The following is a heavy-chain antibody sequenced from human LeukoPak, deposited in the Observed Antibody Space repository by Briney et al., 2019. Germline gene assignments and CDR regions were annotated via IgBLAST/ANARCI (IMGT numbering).Heavy chain of an antibody. V-gene: IGHV3-23*01. CDR1: GFTFSSYA. J-gene: IGHJ4*02. CDR3: AKNRYYYDSSGYYYSGYYFDY. D-gene: IGHD3-22*01. CDR2: ISGSGGST. Sequence: GGSLRLSCAASGFTFSSYAMSWVRQAPGKGPEWVSAISGSGGSTYYADSVKGRFTISRDNSKNTLYLQMNSLRAEDTAVYYCAKNRYYYDSSGYYYSGYYFDYWGQGTLVTVSS.